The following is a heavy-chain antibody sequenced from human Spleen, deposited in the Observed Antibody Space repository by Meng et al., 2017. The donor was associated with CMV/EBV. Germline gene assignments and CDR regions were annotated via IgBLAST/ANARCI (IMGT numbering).Heavy chain of an antibody. Sequence: FTFSNSAMTWVRQAPGKGLEWVLVISGSGGSTYYADSVTGRFTVSRDNSKNTLYLQMDSLRAEDTAVYYCAKYTTTILTIRDRNYFDYWGQGTLVTVSS. D-gene: IGHD4/OR15-4a*01. V-gene: IGHV3-23*01. CDR2: ISGSGGST. CDR3: AKYTTTILTIRDRNYFDY. CDR1: FTFSNSA. J-gene: IGHJ4*02.